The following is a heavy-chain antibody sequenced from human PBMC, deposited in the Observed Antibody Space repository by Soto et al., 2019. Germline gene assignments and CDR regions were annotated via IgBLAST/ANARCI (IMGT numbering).Heavy chain of an antibody. CDR1: GFILGDFT. V-gene: IGHV3-21*06. D-gene: IGHD2-21*02. J-gene: IGHJ5*02. Sequence: EVQLVESGGGLVKPGGSLRLSCVASGFILGDFTMHWVRQAPGQGLEWVSSISTRGSYIYYGDSVKGRFTISRDTAKNSLFLHMNTLRAEDTGIYYCAGDLGATAAFDHWGQGTLVTVSS. CDR3: AGDLGATAAFDH. CDR2: ISTRGSYI.